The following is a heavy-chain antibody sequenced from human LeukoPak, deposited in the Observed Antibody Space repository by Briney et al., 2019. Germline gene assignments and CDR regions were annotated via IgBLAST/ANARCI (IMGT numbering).Heavy chain of an antibody. CDR2: VYNGGST. V-gene: IGHV4-59*01. J-gene: IGHJ2*01. D-gene: IGHD6-13*01. CDR1: GGSFTSDY. Sequence: RASETLSLTWTVSGGSFTSDYWSWIRQPPGKGLEWIGYVYNGGSTKYNPSLKSRVTISVDTSTTQFSLNLTSVTAADTAVYYCATSPYTSSSYWYFDLWGRGTLVTVSA. CDR3: ATSPYTSSSYWYFDL.